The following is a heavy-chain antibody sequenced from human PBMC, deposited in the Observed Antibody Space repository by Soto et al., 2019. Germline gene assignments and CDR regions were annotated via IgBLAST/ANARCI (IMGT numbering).Heavy chain of an antibody. CDR2: VSYSGST. J-gene: IGHJ4*02. CDR1: GGTISTCY. D-gene: IGHD6-19*01. Sequence: SETLSLTCSVSGGTISTCYWNWIRQPPGKALEWTGYVSYSGSTEYSPSLKSRVTMSVDTSRNQFSLKLNSVTAADTAVYYCVRGSQRLIFDYWGQGALVTVSS. V-gene: IGHV4-59*01. CDR3: VRGSQRLIFDY.